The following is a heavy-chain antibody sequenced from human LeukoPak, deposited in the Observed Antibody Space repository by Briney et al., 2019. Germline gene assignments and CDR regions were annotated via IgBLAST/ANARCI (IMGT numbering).Heavy chain of an antibody. CDR3: ARENLAAAADY. CDR2: IRGDGSMT. J-gene: IGHJ4*02. CDR1: GFTFSTYT. D-gene: IGHD6-25*01. V-gene: IGHV3-74*01. Sequence: GGSLRLSCVASGFTFSTYTMNWIRQAPGKGLAWVSRIRGDGSMTNYADSVKGRFTISRDNAKNTLYLQMNSLRLEDTAVYYCARENLAAAADYWGQGTVVTVSS.